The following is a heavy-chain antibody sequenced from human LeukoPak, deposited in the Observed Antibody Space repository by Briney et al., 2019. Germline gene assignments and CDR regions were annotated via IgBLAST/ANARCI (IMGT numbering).Heavy chain of an antibody. V-gene: IGHV3-23*01. J-gene: IGHJ4*02. Sequence: GGSLRLSRAASGFTFSSYAMSWVRQAPGKGLEWVSAISGSGGSTYYADSVKGRFTISRDNSKNTLYLQMNSLRAEDTAVYYRARDGGGQENYFDYWGQGTLVTVSS. CDR3: ARDGGGQENYFDY. CDR1: GFTFSSYA. CDR2: ISGSGGST. D-gene: IGHD3-16*01.